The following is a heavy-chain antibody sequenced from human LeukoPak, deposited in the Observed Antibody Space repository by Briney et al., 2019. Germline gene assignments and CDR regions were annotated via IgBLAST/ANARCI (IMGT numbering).Heavy chain of an antibody. V-gene: IGHV3-23*01. CDR3: ANVFGWNDWGIDY. Sequence: GGSLRLSCAASGFTFSSYAMRWVRQAPGKGLEWVSAISGSGGSTYYADSVKGRFTISRDNSKNTLYLQMNSLRAEDTAVYYCANVFGWNDWGIDYWGQGTLVTVSS. D-gene: IGHD1-1*01. J-gene: IGHJ4*02. CDR1: GFTFSSYA. CDR2: ISGSGGST.